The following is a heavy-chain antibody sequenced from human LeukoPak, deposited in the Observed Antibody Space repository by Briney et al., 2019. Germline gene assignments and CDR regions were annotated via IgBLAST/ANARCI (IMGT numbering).Heavy chain of an antibody. CDR1: GYTFTSYY. CDR3: ARAGYDRMLFDY. Sequence: ASVKVSCKASGYTFTSYYMHWVRQAPGQGLEWMGIINPSGGSTSYAQKFQGRVTMTRDTSTSTVYMELSSLRFEDTAVYYCARAGYDRMLFDYWGQGTLVTVSS. CDR2: INPSGGST. J-gene: IGHJ4*02. V-gene: IGHV1-46*01. D-gene: IGHD3-22*01.